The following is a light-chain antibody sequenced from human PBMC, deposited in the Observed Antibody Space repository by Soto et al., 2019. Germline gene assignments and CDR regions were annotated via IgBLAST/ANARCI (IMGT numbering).Light chain of an antibody. CDR2: KAS. CDR3: QQYNSYSWT. CDR1: ESISSW. V-gene: IGKV1-5*03. Sequence: DIQMTQSPPTLSASAGDRVTITCRASESISSWSAWYQQKPGKAPKLLMYKASSLESGVPSRFSGSGSGTEFTLTISSLQPDDFATYYCQQYNSYSWTFGQGTKVEIK. J-gene: IGKJ1*01.